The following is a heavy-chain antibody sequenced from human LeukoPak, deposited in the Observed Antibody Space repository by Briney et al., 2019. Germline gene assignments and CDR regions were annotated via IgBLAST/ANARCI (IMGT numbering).Heavy chain of an antibody. CDR1: GFTFSIYS. CDR3: VRGTSDTVTDDFDY. Sequence: PGGSLRLSCAVSGFTFSIYSMNWVRQTAGRGLEWVSSISGDSSGIYYRDSVNGRFTISRDNAKNLLYLQMNSLRAEDTAVYYCVRGTSDTVTDDFDYWGPGTVVTVSS. V-gene: IGHV3-21*01. J-gene: IGHJ4*02. D-gene: IGHD4-17*01. CDR2: ISGDSSGI.